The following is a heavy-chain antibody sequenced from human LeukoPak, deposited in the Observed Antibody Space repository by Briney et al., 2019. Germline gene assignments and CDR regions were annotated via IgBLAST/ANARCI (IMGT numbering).Heavy chain of an antibody. V-gene: IGHV3-30-3*01. CDR3: ARGRGYSGYDLGF. Sequence: QSGGSLRLSCAASGFTFSSYAMHWVRQAPGKGLEWVAVISYDGSNKYYADSVKGRFTISRDNSKNTLYLQMNSLRAEDTAVYYCARGRGYSGYDLGFWGQGTLVTVSS. CDR1: GFTFSSYA. CDR2: ISYDGSNK. D-gene: IGHD5-12*01. J-gene: IGHJ4*02.